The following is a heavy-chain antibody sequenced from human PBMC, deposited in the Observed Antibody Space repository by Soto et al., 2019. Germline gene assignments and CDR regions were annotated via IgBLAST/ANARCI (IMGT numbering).Heavy chain of an antibody. CDR1: GFTFTSSA. Sequence: SVKVSCKASGFTFTSSAVQWVRQARGQRLEWIGWIVVGSGNTNYAQKFQERVTITRDMSTSTAYMELSSLRSEDTAVYYCAAEGVVPAAINYYYYGMDVWGHGTTVTVSS. V-gene: IGHV1-58*01. CDR2: IVVGSGNT. CDR3: AAEGVVPAAINYYYYGMDV. J-gene: IGHJ6*02. D-gene: IGHD2-2*01.